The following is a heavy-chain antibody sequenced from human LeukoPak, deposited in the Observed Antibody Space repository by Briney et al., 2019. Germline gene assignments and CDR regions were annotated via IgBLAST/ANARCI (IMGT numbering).Heavy chain of an antibody. CDR3: AREQRYSYGPFDY. Sequence: PGRSLGLSCAASGFTFSSYAMHWVRQAPGKGLEWVAVISYDGSNKYYADSVKGRFTISRDNSKNTLYLQMNSLRAEDTAVYYCAREQRYSYGPFDYWGQGTLVTVSS. J-gene: IGHJ4*02. CDR1: GFTFSSYA. V-gene: IGHV3-30-3*01. CDR2: ISYDGSNK. D-gene: IGHD5-18*01.